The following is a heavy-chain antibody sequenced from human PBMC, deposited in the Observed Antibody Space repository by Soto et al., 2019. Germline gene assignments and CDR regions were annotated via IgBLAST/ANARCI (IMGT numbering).Heavy chain of an antibody. D-gene: IGHD3-10*01. CDR3: ARVPWFGEFYYYYGMDV. CDR1: GGTFSSYA. CDR2: IIPIFGTA. J-gene: IGHJ6*02. Sequence: SVKVSCKASGGTFSSYAISWVRQAPGQGLEWMGGIIPIFGTANYAQKFQGRVTITADKSTSTAYMELSSLRSEDTAVYYCARVPWFGEFYYYYGMDVWGQGTTVTVSS. V-gene: IGHV1-69*06.